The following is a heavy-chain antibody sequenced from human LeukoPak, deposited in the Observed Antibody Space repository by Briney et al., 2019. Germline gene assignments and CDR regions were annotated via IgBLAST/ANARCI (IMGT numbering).Heavy chain of an antibody. V-gene: IGHV3-30*18. Sequence: PGGSLRLSCAASGFTFSSYGMHWVRQAPGKGLEWVAVISYDGSKKYYADSVKGRFTISRDNSKNTLYLQMNSLRAEDTAVYYCAKAQTQYYDSSGLDYWGQGTLVTVSS. D-gene: IGHD3-22*01. CDR2: ISYDGSKK. J-gene: IGHJ4*02. CDR3: AKAQTQYYDSSGLDY. CDR1: GFTFSSYG.